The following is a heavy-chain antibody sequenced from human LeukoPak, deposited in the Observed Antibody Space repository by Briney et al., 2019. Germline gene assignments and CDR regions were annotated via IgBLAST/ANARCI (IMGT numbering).Heavy chain of an antibody. J-gene: IGHJ4*02. CDR3: ARHHYSSDHRSSWYSGRLYYFDY. Sequence: SETLSLTCTVSGGSISSSSYYWGWIRQPPGKGLEWIGSIYYSGSTYYNPSLKSRVTISVDTSKNQFSLKLSSVTAADTAVYYCARHHYSSDHRSSWYSGRLYYFDYWGQGTLVTVSS. D-gene: IGHD6-13*01. CDR2: IYYSGST. V-gene: IGHV4-39*01. CDR1: GGSISSSSYY.